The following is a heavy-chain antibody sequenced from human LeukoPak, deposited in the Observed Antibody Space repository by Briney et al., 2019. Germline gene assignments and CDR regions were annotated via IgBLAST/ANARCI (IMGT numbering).Heavy chain of an antibody. CDR1: GGSISSGGYY. CDR3: ARGHWFDP. Sequence: SETLSLTCTVSGGSISSGGYYWSWIRQHPGRGLEWIGYIYYSGSTYYNPSLKSRVTISVGTSKNQFSLKLSSVTAADTAVYYCARGHWFDPWGQGTLVTVSS. CDR2: IYYSGST. V-gene: IGHV4-31*03. J-gene: IGHJ5*02.